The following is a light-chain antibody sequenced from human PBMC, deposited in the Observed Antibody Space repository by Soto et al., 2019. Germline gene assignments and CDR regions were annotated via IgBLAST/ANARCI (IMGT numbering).Light chain of an antibody. CDR1: QSLLHSNGYNY. V-gene: IGKV2-28*01. CDR3: KQALQTPYT. CDR2: LGS. J-gene: IGKJ2*01. Sequence: EIVMTQSPLSLPVTPGEPASISCRSSQSLLHSNGYNYLDWYLQKSGQSPQLLIYLGSNRASGVPDKFSGSGSGTDFTLNISRVEAEDVGVYYCKQALQTPYTFGQGTKLEI.